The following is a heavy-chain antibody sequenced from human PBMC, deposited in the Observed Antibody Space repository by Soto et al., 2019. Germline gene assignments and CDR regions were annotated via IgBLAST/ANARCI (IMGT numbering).Heavy chain of an antibody. Sequence: GGSLRLSCAVSGFTFSSHGMQWVRPVPGKGLEWVAVIAFDESISHYSDSVKGRFTVSRDNSKNTLYLQMNSLRAEDTAVYYCAKEFRHANWFFEHWGHGTLVTVSS. CDR2: IAFDESIS. CDR3: AKEFRHANWFFEH. CDR1: GFTFSSHG. J-gene: IGHJ4*01. D-gene: IGHD2-8*01. V-gene: IGHV3-30*18.